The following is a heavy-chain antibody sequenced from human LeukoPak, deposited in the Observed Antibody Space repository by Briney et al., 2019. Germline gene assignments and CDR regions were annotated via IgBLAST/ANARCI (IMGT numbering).Heavy chain of an antibody. V-gene: IGHV4-59*11. D-gene: IGHD1-7*01. CDR1: GGSISSHY. CDR3: ARAVPDVWNYKVSYYMDV. J-gene: IGHJ6*03. CDR2: IYYSGST. Sequence: SETLSLTCTVSGGSISSHYWSWIRQPPGKGLEWIGYIYYSGSTNYNPSLKSRVTISVDTSKNQFSLKLSSVTAADTAVYYCARAVPDVWNYKVSYYMDVWGKGTTVTVSS.